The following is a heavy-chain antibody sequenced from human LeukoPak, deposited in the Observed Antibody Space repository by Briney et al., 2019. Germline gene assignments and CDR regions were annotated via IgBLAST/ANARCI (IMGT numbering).Heavy chain of an antibody. D-gene: IGHD3-10*01. J-gene: IGHJ4*02. CDR3: ARGPMFFGSATYYRGDDY. V-gene: IGHV1-2*02. CDR2: INPNSGGT. CDR1: GYTFTDYY. Sequence: VASVKVSCKASGYTFTDYYMHWVRQAPGQGLEWMGWINPNSGGTNYAQKFQGRVTMTRGTSISTAYMDLSRLRSDDTAVYYCARGPMFFGSATYYRGDDYWGQGTLVTVSS.